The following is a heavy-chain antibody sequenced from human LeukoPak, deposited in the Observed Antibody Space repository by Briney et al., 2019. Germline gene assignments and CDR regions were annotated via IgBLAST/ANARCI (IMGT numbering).Heavy chain of an antibody. CDR1: GGSISSSSYC. D-gene: IGHD2-21*02. Sequence: PSETLSLTCTVSGGSISSSSYCWGWIRQPPGKGLEWIGSIYYSGSTYYNPSLKSRVTISVDTSKNLFSLKLSSVTAADTAVYYCASRIEATASIDHWGQGTLVTVSS. CDR3: ASRIEATASIDH. CDR2: IYYSGST. J-gene: IGHJ4*02. V-gene: IGHV4-39*01.